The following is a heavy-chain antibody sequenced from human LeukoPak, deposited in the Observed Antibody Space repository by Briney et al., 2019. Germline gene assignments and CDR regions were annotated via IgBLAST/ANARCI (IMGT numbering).Heavy chain of an antibody. CDR1: GFTFSSYG. CDR2: IRHDGSNK. V-gene: IGHV3-30*02. Sequence: GGSLRLSCAASGFTFSSYGMHWVRQAPGKGLEWVAFIRHDGSNKYYADSVKGRFTISRDNSKNTLYLQMNSLRAEDTAVYYCARDTRGESDYWGHGTLVTVSS. D-gene: IGHD2-2*01. J-gene: IGHJ4*01. CDR3: ARDTRGESDY.